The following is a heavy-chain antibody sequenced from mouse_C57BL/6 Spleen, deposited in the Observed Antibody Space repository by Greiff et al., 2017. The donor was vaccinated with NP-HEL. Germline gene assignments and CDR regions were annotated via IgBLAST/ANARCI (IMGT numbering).Heavy chain of an antibody. CDR2: ILPGSGST. D-gene: IGHD1-1*01. CDR3: ARLTTVVSRLNYAMDY. J-gene: IGHJ4*01. V-gene: IGHV1-9*01. CDR1: GYTFTGYW. Sequence: QVQLKESGAELMKPGASVKLSCKATGYTFTGYWIEWVKQRPGHGLEWIGEILPGSGSTNYNEKFKGKATFTADTSSNTAYMQLSSLTTEDSAIYYCARLTTVVSRLNYAMDYWGQGTSVTVSS.